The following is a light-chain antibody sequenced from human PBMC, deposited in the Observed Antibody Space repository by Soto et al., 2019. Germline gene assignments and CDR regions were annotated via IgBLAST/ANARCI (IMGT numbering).Light chain of an antibody. CDR2: DAS. Sequence: DIQMTQPPSTLSASVGDRVTITCRASQSISSWLAWYQQKPGKAPKLLIYDASSLESGVPSRFSGSGSGTEFTLTISSLQPDDFETYYCQQYNSYSETFGQGTKVDI. J-gene: IGKJ1*01. V-gene: IGKV1-5*01. CDR1: QSISSW. CDR3: QQYNSYSET.